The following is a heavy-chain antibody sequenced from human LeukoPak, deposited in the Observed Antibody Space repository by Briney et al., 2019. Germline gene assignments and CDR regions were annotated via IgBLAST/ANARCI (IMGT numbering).Heavy chain of an antibody. D-gene: IGHD5-18*01. CDR1: GFNFSSYA. CDR2: TWYDGGKK. J-gene: IGHJ3*01. Sequence: GGSLRLSCAASGFNFSSYAMHWVRQAPGKGLEWVAITWYDGGKKYYADSVKGRFTISRDNSENTLYLQMISLRVEDTAVYYCAREVYSYALDALDLWGQGTMVTVSS. CDR3: AREVYSYALDALDL. V-gene: IGHV3-33*01.